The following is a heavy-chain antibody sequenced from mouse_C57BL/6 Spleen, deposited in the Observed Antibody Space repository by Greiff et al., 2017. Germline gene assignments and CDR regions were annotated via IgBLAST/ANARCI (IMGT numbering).Heavy chain of an antibody. J-gene: IGHJ2*01. V-gene: IGHV3-6*01. Sequence: EVKLQESGPGLVKPSQSLSLTCSVTGYSITSGYYWNWIRQFPGNKLEWMGYISYDGSNNYNPSLKNRISITRDTSKNQFFLKLNSVTTEDTATYYCARTPITTVVEGYFDYWGQGTTLTVSS. CDR3: ARTPITTVVEGYFDY. CDR1: GYSITSGYY. D-gene: IGHD1-1*01. CDR2: ISYDGSN.